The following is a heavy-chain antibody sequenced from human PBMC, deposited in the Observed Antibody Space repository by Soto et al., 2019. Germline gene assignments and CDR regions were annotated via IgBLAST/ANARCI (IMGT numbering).Heavy chain of an antibody. J-gene: IGHJ4*02. CDR1: GFIFSDHY. V-gene: IGHV3-72*01. CDR2: TRNKANSFTT. D-gene: IGHD4-17*01. CDR3: AREFMTTVTYVDY. Sequence: GGSLRLSCAASGFIFSDHYMDWVRQAPGKGLEWVGRTRNKANSFTTEYAASVKGRCTIFRDDSKNSLYLQMSSLKTEDTAMYYCAREFMTTVTYVDYWGQGTLVTVS.